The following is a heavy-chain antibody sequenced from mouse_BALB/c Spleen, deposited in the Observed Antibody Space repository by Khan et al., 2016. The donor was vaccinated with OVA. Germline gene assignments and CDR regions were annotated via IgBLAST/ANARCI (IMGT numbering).Heavy chain of an antibody. D-gene: IGHD2-12*01. V-gene: IGHV2-4-1*01. Sequence: QVQLQQSGPGLVQPSQSLSITCTVSGFSLITYGVHWVRQSPGKGLEWLGVIWSDGSTDYNAAFISRLSITKDNSKSQVFFKMNSLQADDTAIYYWARNSYRYDFTCWGRGTLVTVSA. CDR2: IWSDGST. J-gene: IGHJ3*01. CDR1: GFSLITYG. CDR3: ARNSYRYDFTC.